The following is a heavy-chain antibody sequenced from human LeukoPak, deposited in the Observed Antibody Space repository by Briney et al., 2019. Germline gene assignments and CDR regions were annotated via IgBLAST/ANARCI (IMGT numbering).Heavy chain of an antibody. V-gene: IGHV3-13*03. Sequence: GGSLRLSCAACGFTFSSYDMHWVRQATGKGLEWVSAIGAAGDTYYPGSVKGQFTISRENAKNSLYLQMNSLRAGDTAVYYCARGATYAYYQDYWGQGTLVTVSS. D-gene: IGHD1-26*01. CDR1: GFTFSSYD. CDR2: IGAAGDT. CDR3: ARGATYAYYQDY. J-gene: IGHJ4*02.